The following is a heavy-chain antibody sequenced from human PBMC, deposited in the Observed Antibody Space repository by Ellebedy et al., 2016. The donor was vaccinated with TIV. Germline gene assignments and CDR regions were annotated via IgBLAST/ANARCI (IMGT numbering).Heavy chain of an antibody. Sequence: GESLKISXAASGFAFRRYGVNWLRQTAEKGLQWVASISGSGDNKYYADSVKGRFTISRDNSKNTLYLQMNSLRAEDTAVYYCANIWYGRSVDPFDIWGQGTMVTVSS. CDR1: GFAFRRYG. CDR2: ISGSGDNK. J-gene: IGHJ3*02. CDR3: ANIWYGRSVDPFDI. D-gene: IGHD1-14*01. V-gene: IGHV3-23*01.